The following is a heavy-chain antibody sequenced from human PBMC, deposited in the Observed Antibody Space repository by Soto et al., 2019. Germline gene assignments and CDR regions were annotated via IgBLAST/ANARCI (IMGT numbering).Heavy chain of an antibody. V-gene: IGHV3-23*01. D-gene: IGHD3-22*01. J-gene: IGHJ4*02. CDR1: GFTFSSYA. Sequence: EVQLLESGGGLVQPGGSLRLSCAASGFTFSSYAMSWVRQAPGKGLEWVSAISGSGGRTYYADSVKGRFTISRDNSTNTLYLQMNRLRAEDTAVYYCAKDFVYDSSVYLPYFDYWGQGNLVTVSS. CDR3: AKDFVYDSSVYLPYFDY. CDR2: ISGSGGRT.